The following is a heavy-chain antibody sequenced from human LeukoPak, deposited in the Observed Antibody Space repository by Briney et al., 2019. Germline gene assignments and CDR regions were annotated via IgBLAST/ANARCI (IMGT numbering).Heavy chain of an antibody. V-gene: IGHV4-31*03. CDR3: ARYCSSTNCYKGGFDP. J-gene: IGHJ5*02. CDR2: IYYSGST. Sequence: SETLSLTCTVSGGSISSGGYYWSWIRPHPGKGLEWIGYIYYSGSTYSNPSLKSRVTISVDTSKNQFSLNLSPVTAADTAVYYCARYCSSTNCYKGGFDPWGQGTLVTVSS. D-gene: IGHD2-2*02. CDR1: GGSISSGGYY.